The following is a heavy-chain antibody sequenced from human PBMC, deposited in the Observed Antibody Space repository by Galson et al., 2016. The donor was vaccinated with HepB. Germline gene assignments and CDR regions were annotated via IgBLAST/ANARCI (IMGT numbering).Heavy chain of an antibody. J-gene: IGHJ4*02. CDR1: GGSISSYY. V-gene: IGHV4-4*07. CDR3: AREGELLRGFDY. CDR2: IYTNGGT. D-gene: IGHD1-26*01. Sequence: TLSLTCNVSGGSISSYYWSWIRQSAGKGLDWIGRIYTNGGTNYNPSLKSRVTMSLDTSKNQFSLKLRSVTAADTAVYYCAREGELLRGFDYWGQGILITVSS.